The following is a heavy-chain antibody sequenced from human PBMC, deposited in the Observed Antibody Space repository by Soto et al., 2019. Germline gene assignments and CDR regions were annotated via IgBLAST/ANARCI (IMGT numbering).Heavy chain of an antibody. CDR3: ARDPGVISSVAGIGY. Sequence: SVKVSCKASGGTFSSYAISWVRQAPGQGLEWKGEIIPIFGTANYAQKFQGRVTITADESTSTAYMELSSLRSEYTAVYYCARDPGVISSVAGIGYWGQGTLITVSS. D-gene: IGHD6-19*01. CDR1: GGTFSSYA. V-gene: IGHV1-69*13. J-gene: IGHJ4*02. CDR2: IIPIFGTA.